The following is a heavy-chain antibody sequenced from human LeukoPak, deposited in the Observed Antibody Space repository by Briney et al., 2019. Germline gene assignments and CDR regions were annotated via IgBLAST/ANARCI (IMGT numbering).Heavy chain of an antibody. CDR3: ARTSRHFYGSGTNLTPWPAGMDV. V-gene: IGHV4-59*01. CDR1: GGSMSGFF. D-gene: IGHD3-10*01. Sequence: PSETLSLTXTXSGGSMSGFFWTWIRQPPGRELEWIGSIYYSGSSTKYNPSLKSRVTISVDTSKSQFSLNLDSATAADTAVYYCARTSRHFYGSGTNLTPWPAGMDVWGQGTTVTVSS. J-gene: IGHJ6*02. CDR2: IYYSGSST.